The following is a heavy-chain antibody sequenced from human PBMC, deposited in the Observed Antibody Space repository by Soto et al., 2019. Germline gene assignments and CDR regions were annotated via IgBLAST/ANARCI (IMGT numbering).Heavy chain of an antibody. CDR2: ISPSGNT. CDR1: GGSISSGDYS. J-gene: IGHJ4*01. D-gene: IGHD3-22*01. CDR3: ARVADYYDSRGYYSYYVES. V-gene: IGHV4-30-2*01. Sequence: TLSLTCAVSGGSISSGDYSWGWIRQPPGKGLECIGYISPSGNTYSNPSLKSRVTISVDRSRNQFSLRLNSVTAADTAVYFCARVADYYDSRGYYSYYVESWGHGTLATVPS.